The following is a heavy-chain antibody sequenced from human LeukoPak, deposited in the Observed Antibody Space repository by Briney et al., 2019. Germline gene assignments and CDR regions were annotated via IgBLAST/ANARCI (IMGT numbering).Heavy chain of an antibody. CDR2: IYNSGST. Sequence: SETLSLTCTVSGGSISSYYWSWIRQSPGKGLEWIGYIYNSGSTNYNPSLKSRVTISVDTSKNQFSLKLSSVTAADTAVYYCARDPAPGGGSWGQGALVTVSS. V-gene: IGHV4-59*01. CDR3: ARDPAPGGGS. CDR1: GGSISSYY. J-gene: IGHJ4*02. D-gene: IGHD2-15*01.